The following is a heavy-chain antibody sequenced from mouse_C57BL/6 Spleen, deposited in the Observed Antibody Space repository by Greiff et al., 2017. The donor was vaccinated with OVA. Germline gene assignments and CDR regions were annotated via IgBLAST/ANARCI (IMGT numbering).Heavy chain of an antibody. CDR2: ISSGSSTI. D-gene: IGHD2-4*01. CDR3: ARCDYDYYFDY. Sequence: EVKVEESGGGLVKPGGSLKLSCAASGFTFSDYGMHWVRQAPEKGLEWVAYISSGSSTIYYADTVKGRFTISRDNAKNTLFLQMTSLRSEDTAMYYCARCDYDYYFDYWGQGTTLTVSS. CDR1: GFTFSDYG. V-gene: IGHV5-17*01. J-gene: IGHJ2*01.